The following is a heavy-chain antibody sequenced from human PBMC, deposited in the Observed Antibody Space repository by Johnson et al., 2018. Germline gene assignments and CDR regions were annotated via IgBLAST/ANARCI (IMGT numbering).Heavy chain of an antibody. CDR3: ARLSPRSSPVVDAFDI. Sequence: QVQLQESGPGLVKPSETXSLTCIVSGGSISSGSYYWGWIRQPPGKGLEWIGSLYYSGSTSYNPSLTRRLTISVATSKTQFSLKLTPVTAADTAVYSCARLSPRSSPVVDAFDIWGQGAMVTVSS. V-gene: IGHV4-39*01. CDR1: GGSISSGSYY. J-gene: IGHJ3*02. CDR2: LYYSGST. D-gene: IGHD6-13*01.